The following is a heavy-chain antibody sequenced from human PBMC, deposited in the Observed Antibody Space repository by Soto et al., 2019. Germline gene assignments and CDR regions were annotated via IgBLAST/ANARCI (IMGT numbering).Heavy chain of an antibody. CDR2: ISSNGGST. CDR3: VKEEDSGSYYYYYGMDV. J-gene: IGHJ6*02. CDR1: GFTFSSYA. Sequence: GGSLRLSCAASGFTFSSYAMHWVRQAPGKGLEYVSAISSNGGSTYYADSVKGRFTISRDNSKNTLYLQMSSLRAEDTAVYYCVKEEDSGSYYYYYGMDVWGQGTTVTVSS. V-gene: IGHV3-64D*06. D-gene: IGHD1-26*01.